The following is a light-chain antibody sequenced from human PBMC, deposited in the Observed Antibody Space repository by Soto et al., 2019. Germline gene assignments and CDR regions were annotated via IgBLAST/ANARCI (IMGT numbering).Light chain of an antibody. CDR2: DVS. CDR1: SSDVGGYNY. CDR3: SSWTNSTTII. Sequence: QSVLTQPASVSGSPGQSITISCTGTSSDVGGYNYVSWYQQHPGKATKLMIYDVSNRPSGVSNRFSGSKSGNTASLTISGLQAEDEADYYCSSWTNSTTIIFGGGTKVTVL. V-gene: IGLV2-14*01. J-gene: IGLJ2*01.